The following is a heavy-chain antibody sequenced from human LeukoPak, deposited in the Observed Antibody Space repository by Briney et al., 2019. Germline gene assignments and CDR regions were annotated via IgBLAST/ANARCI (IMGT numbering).Heavy chain of an antibody. CDR1: GFTFSDYY. V-gene: IGHV3-11*01. CDR2: ISSSGGTI. D-gene: IGHD5-24*01. Sequence: GGSLRLSCAASGFTFSDYYMSWIRQAPGKGLEWGSYISSSGGTIYYADSVKGRFTISRDNAKNSLYLQMNSLRAEDTAVYYCARSEGRWLHGDAFDIWGQGTMVTVSS. CDR3: ARSEGRWLHGDAFDI. J-gene: IGHJ3*02.